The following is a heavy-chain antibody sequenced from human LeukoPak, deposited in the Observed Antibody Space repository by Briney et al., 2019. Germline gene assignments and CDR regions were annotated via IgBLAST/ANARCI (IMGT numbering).Heavy chain of an antibody. D-gene: IGHD6-6*01. J-gene: IGHJ4*02. CDR1: GGSISSSSYY. CDR2: IYYSGST. CDR3: ARRRIAARLFDY. V-gene: IGHV4-39*01. Sequence: SETLSLTCTVSGGSISSSSYYWGWIRQPPGKGLEWIGSIYYSGSTYYNPPLKSRVTISVDTSKNQFSLKLSSVTAADTAVYYCARRRIAARLFDYWGQRTLVTVSS.